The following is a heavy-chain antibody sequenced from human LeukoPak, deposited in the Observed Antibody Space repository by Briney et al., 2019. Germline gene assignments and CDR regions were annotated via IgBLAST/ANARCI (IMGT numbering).Heavy chain of an antibody. CDR3: ARGLRYYDSSGYPEYFQH. V-gene: IGHV3-48*03. Sequence: GGSLRLSCAASGFTFSSYEMNWARQAPGKGLEWVSYISSSGSTIYYADSVKGRFTISRDNAKNSLYLQMNSLRAEDTAVYYCARGLRYYDSSGYPEYFQHWGQGTLVTVSS. D-gene: IGHD3-22*01. J-gene: IGHJ1*01. CDR2: ISSSGSTI. CDR1: GFTFSSYE.